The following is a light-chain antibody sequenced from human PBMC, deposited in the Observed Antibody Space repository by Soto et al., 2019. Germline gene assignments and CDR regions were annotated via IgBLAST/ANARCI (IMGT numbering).Light chain of an antibody. CDR3: QQYGSSFFT. V-gene: IGKV3-20*01. CDR1: QSVSSSY. CDR2: GAS. J-gene: IGKJ4*01. Sequence: EIVLTQSPGTLSLSPGERATLSCRASQSVSSSYLAWYQQKPGQAPRLLIYGASSRATGIPDRFSGSGSGTDFTLTISSLEPEDFAVYYCQQYGSSFFTFGGGTKVEIK.